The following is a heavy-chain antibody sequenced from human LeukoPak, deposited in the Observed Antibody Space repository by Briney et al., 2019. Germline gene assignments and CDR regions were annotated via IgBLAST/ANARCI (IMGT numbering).Heavy chain of an antibody. CDR1: GFTFSSSD. V-gene: IGHV3-23*01. D-gene: IGHD4-17*01. CDR3: AKDLSTTVTTGINWFDP. CDR2: ISGSGGST. J-gene: IGHJ5*02. Sequence: GGSLRLSCAASGFTFSSSDMHWVRQATGKGLEWVSAISGSGGSTYYADSVKGRFTISRDNSKNTLYLQMNSLRAEDTAVYYCAKDLSTTVTTGINWFDPWGQGTLVTVSS.